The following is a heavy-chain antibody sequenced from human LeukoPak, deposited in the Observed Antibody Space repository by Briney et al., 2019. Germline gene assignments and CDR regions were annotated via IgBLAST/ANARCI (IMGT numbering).Heavy chain of an antibody. Sequence: ASVKVSCKLSGYTLTDLSTHWVRQAPRKGLEWMGGLDPADGETISAPKFQGRVTMTEDTSTDTAYMELNSLRSEDTAVYYCATHRTTVITGLVYWGQGTLVSVSS. J-gene: IGHJ4*02. V-gene: IGHV1-24*01. CDR1: GYTLTDLS. CDR2: LDPADGET. D-gene: IGHD4-17*01. CDR3: ATHRTTVITGLVY.